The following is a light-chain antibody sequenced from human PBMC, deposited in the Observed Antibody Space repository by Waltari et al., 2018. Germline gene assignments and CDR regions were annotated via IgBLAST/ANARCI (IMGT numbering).Light chain of an antibody. CDR1: ELPNKY. V-gene: IGLV3-10*01. CDR3: GSTDSNGKPA. Sequence: SYDLTQPPSMSVSPGQTAMITCSGCELPNKYAYWKQQKSGQAPVLFISEDNKGPSGVPVGCSGSTSGCLATLTIGGAQVEDDADYYGGSTDSNGKPAFGGGTRLTVL. CDR2: EDN. J-gene: IGLJ3*02.